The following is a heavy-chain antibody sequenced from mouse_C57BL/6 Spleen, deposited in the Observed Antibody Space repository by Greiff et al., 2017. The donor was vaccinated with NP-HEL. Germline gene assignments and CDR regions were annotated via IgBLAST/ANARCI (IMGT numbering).Heavy chain of an antibody. D-gene: IGHD1-1*01. Sequence: EVKLVESGAGLVKPGGSLKLSCAAPGFTFSSYAMSWVRPTPEKRLEWVAYISSGGDYIYYADNVKGRFTISRDNARNTLYLQMSSLKSENTAMYDCTRNEYSGSSYDSMDYWGQGTSVTVSS. V-gene: IGHV5-9-1*02. CDR3: TRNEYSGSSYDSMDY. J-gene: IGHJ4*01. CDR1: GFTFSSYA. CDR2: ISSGGDYI.